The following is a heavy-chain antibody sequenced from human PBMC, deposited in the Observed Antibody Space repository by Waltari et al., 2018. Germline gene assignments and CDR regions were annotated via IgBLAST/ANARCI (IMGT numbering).Heavy chain of an antibody. J-gene: IGHJ4*02. V-gene: IGHV4-31*01. CDR1: GDSLNSANYY. D-gene: IGHD4-17*01. Sequence: QVHLQASGPGLVKPSQTLSLNCTVSGDSLNSANYYWSWIRQLPEKGLEWSGYLSHSGTAYYNPSLKDLVTMSIDPSKNQFSLRLSSVTAADTAVYFCARGHDYYFDYWGQGILVAVSS. CDR2: LSHSGTA. CDR3: ARGHDYYFDY.